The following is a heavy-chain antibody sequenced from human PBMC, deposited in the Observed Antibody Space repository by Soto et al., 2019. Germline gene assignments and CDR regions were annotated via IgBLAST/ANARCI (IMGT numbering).Heavy chain of an antibody. J-gene: IGHJ6*02. Sequence: QVQLQESGPGLVKPSQTLSLTCTVSGGSISSGDYYWSWIRQPPGKGLEWIGYIYYSGSTYYNPSLKSRVTMSVDTSKNQFSLKLSSVTAADTAVYYCARDRNGDYVGFDYGMDVWGQGTTVTVSS. CDR1: GGSISSGDYY. V-gene: IGHV4-30-4*01. CDR3: ARDRNGDYVGFDYGMDV. D-gene: IGHD4-17*01. CDR2: IYYSGST.